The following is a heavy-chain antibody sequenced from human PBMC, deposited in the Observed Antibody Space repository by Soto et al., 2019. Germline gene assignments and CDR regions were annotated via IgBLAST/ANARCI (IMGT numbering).Heavy chain of an antibody. CDR2: IRGTAT. CDR3: SKWAVLMTASGGWGNWFDP. CDR1: GFSFSSFA. V-gene: IGHV3-23*01. D-gene: IGHD3-10*01. J-gene: IGHJ5*02. Sequence: EVQLLESGGTLVQPGESLRLSCEVSGFSFSSFAMNWVRQAPGEGLEWVSSIRGTATSYADSVKGRFTISRDNSKDTGDLQMNPLRGEGKAVYYWSKWAVLMTASGGWGNWFDPWGQGTLVIVSS.